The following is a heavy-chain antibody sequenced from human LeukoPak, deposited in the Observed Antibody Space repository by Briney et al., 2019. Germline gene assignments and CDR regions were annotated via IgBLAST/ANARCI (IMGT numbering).Heavy chain of an antibody. CDR2: IKQDSSKK. CDR3: TRVGYIDEGIDY. J-gene: IGHJ4*02. D-gene: IGHD5-24*01. CDR1: GFTFSIYA. V-gene: IGHV3-7*04. Sequence: GGSLRLSCVASGFTFSIYAMNWVRQAPGKGLEWVANIKQDSSKKSYVDSVKGRFTISRDNAKNSLYLQMNSLRAEDTAIYYCTRVGYIDEGIDYWGQGTLVTVSS.